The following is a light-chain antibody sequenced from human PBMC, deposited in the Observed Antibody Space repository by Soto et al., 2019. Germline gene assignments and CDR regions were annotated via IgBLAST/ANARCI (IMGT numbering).Light chain of an antibody. V-gene: IGKV3-20*01. CDR2: GAS. CDR3: QQYDSSLT. J-gene: IGKJ4*01. Sequence: EIVLTQSPGTLSLSPGERATLSCRASQSVSSSYLAWYQQKPGQAPRLLIDGASSRATGISDRFSGSGSGTDFTLTISRLEPEDFAVYYCQQYDSSLTFGGGTKVEIK. CDR1: QSVSSSY.